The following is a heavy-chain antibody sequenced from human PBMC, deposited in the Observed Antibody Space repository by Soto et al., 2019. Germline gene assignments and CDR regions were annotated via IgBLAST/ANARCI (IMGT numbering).Heavy chain of an antibody. D-gene: IGHD3-22*01. Sequence: ASVMVSCKASGFTFTSYGISCVRQAPGQGLEWMGWISAYNGNTNYAQKLQGRVTMTTDTSTSTAYMELRSLRSDDTAVYYCARARTDSSGYSFYYVDYWGQGTLVTVSS. V-gene: IGHV1-18*01. J-gene: IGHJ4*02. CDR2: ISAYNGNT. CDR3: ARARTDSSGYSFYYVDY. CDR1: GFTFTSYG.